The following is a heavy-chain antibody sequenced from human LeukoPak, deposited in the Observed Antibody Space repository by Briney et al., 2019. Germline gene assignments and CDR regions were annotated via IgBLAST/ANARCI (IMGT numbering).Heavy chain of an antibody. CDR3: ARRKYSPGSSSDY. D-gene: IGHD6-6*01. V-gene: IGHV4-39*01. Sequence: SETLSLTCTVSGGSISSSSYYWGWIRQPPGKGLEWIGSIYYSGSTYYNPSLKSRVTISVDTSKNQFSLKLSSVTAADTAVYYCARRKYSPGSSSDYWGQGTLVTVSS. J-gene: IGHJ4*02. CDR2: IYYSGST. CDR1: GGSISSSSYY.